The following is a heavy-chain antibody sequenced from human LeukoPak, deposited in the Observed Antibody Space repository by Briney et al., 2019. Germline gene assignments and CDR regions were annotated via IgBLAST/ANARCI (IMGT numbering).Heavy chain of an antibody. D-gene: IGHD1-7*01. V-gene: IGHV4-34*01. CDR2: INDSGRI. J-gene: IGHJ6*03. CDR3: ARRWNYGRNCYIDV. Sequence: SETLSLTCAVYGGSFSNYYWSWIRQPPGKGLEWIGEINDSGRINYNPSLMSRVTISVDTSKNQFSLGLNSVTARHTAVYYCARRWNYGRNCYIDVWGKGATVSVSS. CDR1: GGSFSNYY.